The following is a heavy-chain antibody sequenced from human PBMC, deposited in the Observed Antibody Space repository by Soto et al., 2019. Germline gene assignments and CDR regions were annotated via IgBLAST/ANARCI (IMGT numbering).Heavy chain of an antibody. D-gene: IGHD3-10*01. Sequence: GGSLRLSCAASGFTFSRYAMNWVRQAAGKGLEWASSITGGGSTYYADSVKGRFTISRDNSKNTLYLQMNSLRAEDTAVYYCAKDLAVRGVTSFDYWGQGTLVTVSS. CDR2: ITGGGST. CDR3: AKDLAVRGVTSFDY. V-gene: IGHV3-23*01. CDR1: GFTFSRYA. J-gene: IGHJ4*02.